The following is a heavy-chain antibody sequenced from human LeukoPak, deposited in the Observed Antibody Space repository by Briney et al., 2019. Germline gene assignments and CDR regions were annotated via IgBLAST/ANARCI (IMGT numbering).Heavy chain of an antibody. D-gene: IGHD2-8*02. CDR2: IWYDGSNK. CDR1: GFTFSSYG. V-gene: IGHV3-33*01. J-gene: IGHJ3*02. CDR3: AISPAGIWSQDAFDI. Sequence: PGGSLRLSCAPSGFTFSSYGMNGLRQAPGKGLEWVAVIWYDGSNKYYADSVKGRFTISRDNSKNTLYLQMNSLRAEDTAVYYCAISPAGIWSQDAFDIWGQGTMVTVSS.